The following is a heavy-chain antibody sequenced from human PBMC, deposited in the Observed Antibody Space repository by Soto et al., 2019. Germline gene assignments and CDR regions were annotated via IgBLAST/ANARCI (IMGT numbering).Heavy chain of an antibody. V-gene: IGHV3-30-3*01. CDR1: GFTFSSYA. Sequence: GGSLRLSCAASGFTFSSYAMHWVRQAPGKGLEWVAVISYDGSNKYYADSVKGRFTISRDNSKNTLYLQMNSLRAEDTAVYYCARSYYGSGSYSAFDYWGQGTLVTV. CDR2: ISYDGSNK. CDR3: ARSYYGSGSYSAFDY. J-gene: IGHJ4*02. D-gene: IGHD3-10*01.